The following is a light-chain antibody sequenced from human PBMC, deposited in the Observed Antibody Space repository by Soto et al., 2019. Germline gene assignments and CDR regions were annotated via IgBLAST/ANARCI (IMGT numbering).Light chain of an antibody. Sequence: QSALTQPASVSGSPGQSITISCTGTSSDVGGYNYVSWYQQHPGKAPKLMIYDVINRPSGVSNRFSGSKSGNTASLTISGLQAEDEADYYCSSYTSSSIVVFGGGTKVTVL. CDR3: SSYTSSSIVV. J-gene: IGLJ2*01. CDR2: DVI. V-gene: IGLV2-14*01. CDR1: SSDVGGYNY.